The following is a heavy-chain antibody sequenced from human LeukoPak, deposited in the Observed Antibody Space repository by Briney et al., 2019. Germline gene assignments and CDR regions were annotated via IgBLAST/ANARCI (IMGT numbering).Heavy chain of an antibody. CDR3: ARVWGDRFDP. D-gene: IGHD3-16*01. V-gene: IGHV4-59*08. CDR2: IYYSGST. CDR1: GGSISSYY. J-gene: IGHJ5*02. Sequence: SETLSLTCTVSGGSISSYYWSWIRQPPGKGLEWIGYIYYSGSTNYNPSLKSRVTISVDTSKNQFSLKLSSVTAADTAVYNCARVWGDRFDPWGQGTLVTVSS.